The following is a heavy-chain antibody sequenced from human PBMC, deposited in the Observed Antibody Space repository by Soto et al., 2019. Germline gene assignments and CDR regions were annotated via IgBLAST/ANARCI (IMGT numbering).Heavy chain of an antibody. D-gene: IGHD2-2*01. CDR2: ISAYNGNT. CDR1: GYTFTSYG. Sequence: ASVKVSCKASGYTFTSYGISWVRQAPGQGLEWMGWISAYNGNTNYAQKLQGRVTMTRDTSISTAYMELSRLRSDDTAVYYCARGIRPYCISTSCYGSYYYGMDVWGQGTTVTVSS. CDR3: ARGIRPYCISTSCYGSYYYGMDV. V-gene: IGHV1-18*01. J-gene: IGHJ6*02.